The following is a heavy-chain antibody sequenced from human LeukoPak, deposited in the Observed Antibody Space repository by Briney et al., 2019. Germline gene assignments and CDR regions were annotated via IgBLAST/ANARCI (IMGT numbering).Heavy chain of an antibody. J-gene: IGHJ5*02. D-gene: IGHD1-26*01. CDR2: IFKTGST. V-gene: IGHV4-59*12. Sequence: PSETLSLTCSVTEGSINSYHWSWLRQSPGQGLEWIGSIFKTGSTNYNPSLKSRVTISVDTSKNQFSLKLSSVTAADTAVYYCARGRRGATRQGTQAASRYNWFDPWGQGTLVTVSS. CDR3: ARGRRGATRQGTQAASRYNWFDP. CDR1: EGSINSYH.